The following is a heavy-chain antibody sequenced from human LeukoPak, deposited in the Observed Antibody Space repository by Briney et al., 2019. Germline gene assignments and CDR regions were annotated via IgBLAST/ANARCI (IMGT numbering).Heavy chain of an antibody. J-gene: IGHJ4*02. Sequence: SETLSLTCTVSGGSISSYYWSWIRQPAGKGLEWIGRIYTSGSTNYNPSLQRRVTISVDTSKNEFSLKLTSVTAADTAVYYCARKAVTGTYFDYWGQGTLVTVSS. D-gene: IGHD6-19*01. V-gene: IGHV4-4*07. CDR1: GGSISSYY. CDR2: IYTSGST. CDR3: ARKAVTGTYFDY.